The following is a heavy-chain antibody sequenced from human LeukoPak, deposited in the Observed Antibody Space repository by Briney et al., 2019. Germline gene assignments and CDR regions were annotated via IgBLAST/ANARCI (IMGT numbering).Heavy chain of an antibody. Sequence: PGGSLRLSCAASGFTFSSYEMNWVRQAPGKGLEWVSYITRSGDTIYYADSVKGRFTISRDNAKNSLYPQMNSLRAEDTAVYYCARDQPSSWYYFDYWGQGTLVTVSS. CDR2: ITRSGDTI. V-gene: IGHV3-48*03. J-gene: IGHJ4*02. CDR1: GFTFSSYE. CDR3: ARDQPSSWYYFDY. D-gene: IGHD6-13*01.